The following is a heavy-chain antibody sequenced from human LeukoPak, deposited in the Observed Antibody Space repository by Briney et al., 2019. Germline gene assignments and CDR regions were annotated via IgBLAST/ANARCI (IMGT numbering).Heavy chain of an antibody. D-gene: IGHD1-26*01. CDR2: IYSGGST. Sequence: PGGSLRLSCAVSEFTVSSNYMSWVRQAPGKGLEWVSVIYSGGSTYYADSVKGRFTISRDNSKNTLYLQMNSLRAEDTAVYYCARGWGAFDYWGQGTLVTVSS. V-gene: IGHV3-53*01. CDR1: EFTVSSNY. J-gene: IGHJ4*02. CDR3: ARGWGAFDY.